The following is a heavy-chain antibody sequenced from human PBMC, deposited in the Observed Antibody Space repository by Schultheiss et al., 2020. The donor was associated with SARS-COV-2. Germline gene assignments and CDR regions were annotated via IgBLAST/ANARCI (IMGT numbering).Heavy chain of an antibody. CDR3: ARDREEDAFDI. V-gene: IGHV3-21*01. Sequence: GESLKISCAASGFTFSSYSMNWVRQAPGKGLEWVSSISSSSSYIYYADSVKGRFTISRDNAKNSLYLQMNSLRAEDTAVYYCARDREEDAFDILGQGTMVTVSS. D-gene: IGHD3-10*01. CDR1: GFTFSSYS. CDR2: ISSSSSYI. J-gene: IGHJ3*02.